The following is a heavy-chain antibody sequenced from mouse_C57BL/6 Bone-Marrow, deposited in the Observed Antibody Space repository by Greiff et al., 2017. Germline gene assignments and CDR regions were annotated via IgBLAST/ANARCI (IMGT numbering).Heavy chain of an antibody. Sequence: EVKLMESGGGLVQPGGSLKLSCAASGFTFSDYYMYWVRQTPEKRLEWVAYISNGGGSTYYPDTVKGRFTISRDNAKNTLYLQMSRLKSEDTAMYYCARRITTGYYYAMDYWGQGTSVTVSS. CDR3: ARRITTGYYYAMDY. J-gene: IGHJ4*01. V-gene: IGHV5-12*01. D-gene: IGHD2-4*01. CDR2: ISNGGGST. CDR1: GFTFSDYY.